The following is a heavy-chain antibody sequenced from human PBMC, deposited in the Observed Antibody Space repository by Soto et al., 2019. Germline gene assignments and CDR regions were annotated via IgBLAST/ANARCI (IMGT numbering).Heavy chain of an antibody. J-gene: IGHJ3*02. CDR3: ARDLYSSAAILVTDAFNI. CDR1: GYTLTSYG. CDR2: ISAYNGNT. Sequence: ASVKGACKTSGYTLTSYGSGWVRQAPGQGLEWMGWISAYNGNTNYAQKLQGRVTMTTDTSTSTAYMELRSLRSDDTAVYYCARDLYSSAAILVTDAFNIWGQGTMVTVSS. V-gene: IGHV1-18*01. D-gene: IGHD2-2*01.